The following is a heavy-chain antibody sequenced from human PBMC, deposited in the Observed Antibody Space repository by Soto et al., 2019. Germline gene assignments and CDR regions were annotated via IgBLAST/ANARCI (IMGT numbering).Heavy chain of an antibody. CDR3: ARDLNRYFDWLLYNWFDP. CDR1: GGTFSSYT. V-gene: IGHV1-69*04. J-gene: IGHJ5*02. D-gene: IGHD3-9*01. Sequence: ASLKVSCKSSGGTFSSYTISWVRQAPGQGLEWMGRIIPILGIANYAQKFQGRVTITADKSTSTAYMELSSLRSEDTAVYYCARDLNRYFDWLLYNWFDPWGQGTLVTVSS. CDR2: IIPILGIA.